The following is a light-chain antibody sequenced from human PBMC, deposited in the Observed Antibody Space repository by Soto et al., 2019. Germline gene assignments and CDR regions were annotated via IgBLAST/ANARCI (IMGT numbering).Light chain of an antibody. J-gene: IGLJ3*02. CDR1: SSDIGAYNF. Sequence: QSALTQPASVSGSPGQSITISCTGTSSDIGAYNFVSWYQQHPGKVPKVIIYEVSNRPSGVPDRFSGSKSGNAASLTISGLQADDEADYYCNSFTSRNTLVFGGGTKVTLL. V-gene: IGLV2-14*01. CDR2: EVS. CDR3: NSFTSRNTLV.